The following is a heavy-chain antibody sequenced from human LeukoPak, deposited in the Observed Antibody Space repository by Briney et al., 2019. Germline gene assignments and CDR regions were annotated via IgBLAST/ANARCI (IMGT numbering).Heavy chain of an antibody. J-gene: IGHJ4*02. CDR3: ARTMALAAGSDY. CDR2: IYTSGST. D-gene: IGHD6-13*01. V-gene: IGHV4-61*02. Sequence: KPSQTLSLTCTVSGGSISSGSYYWSWIRQPAGKGLEWIGLIYTSGSTNYNPSLKSRVTISVDTSKNQFSLKLSSVTAADTAVYYCARTMALAAGSDYWGQGTLVTASS. CDR1: GGSISSGSYY.